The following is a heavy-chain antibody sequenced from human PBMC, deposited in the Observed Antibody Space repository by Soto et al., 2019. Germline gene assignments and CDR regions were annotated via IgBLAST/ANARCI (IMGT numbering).Heavy chain of an antibody. CDR1: GFTFSSYS. Sequence: GGSLRLSCAASGFTFSSYSMNWVRQAPGKGLEWVSAISGSGGNTYYADSVKGRFTISRDNAKNTLYLQMNSLRSEDTAVYYCARERGDGVAHDYYGMEDWGQGTTV. CDR3: ARERGDGVAHDYYGMED. J-gene: IGHJ6*01. V-gene: IGHV3-23*01. D-gene: IGHD3-10*01. CDR2: ISGSGGNT.